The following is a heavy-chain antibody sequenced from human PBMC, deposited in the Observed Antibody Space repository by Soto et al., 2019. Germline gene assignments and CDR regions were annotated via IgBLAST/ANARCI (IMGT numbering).Heavy chain of an antibody. V-gene: IGHV1-3*01. CDR2: INPDNGNT. CDR3: ARGIATGQLEP. CDR1: GYTFTRYP. D-gene: IGHD2-15*01. J-gene: IGHJ5*02. Sequence: QVQLVQSGAEVKKPGASVKISCKASGYTFTRYPMNWVRQAPGQRLEWMAWINPDNGNTKSSQKFQDRVIITRDTSASTAYMDLSSLRSEDTAVYYCARGIATGQLEPWGQGTLVTVSS.